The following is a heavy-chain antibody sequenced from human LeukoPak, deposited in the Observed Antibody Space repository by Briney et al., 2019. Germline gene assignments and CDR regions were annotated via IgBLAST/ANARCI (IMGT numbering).Heavy chain of an antibody. D-gene: IGHD1-26*01. J-gene: IGHJ4*02. CDR3: ARDRGGSYYFDY. V-gene: IGHV3-20*04. Sequence: PGGSLRLSXAASGFTFDDYGMSWVRPAPGKGLEWVSGINWNGGSTGYADSVKGRFTISRDNAKNSLYLQMNSLRAEDTALYYCARDRGGSYYFDYWGQGTLVTVSS. CDR1: GFTFDDYG. CDR2: INWNGGST.